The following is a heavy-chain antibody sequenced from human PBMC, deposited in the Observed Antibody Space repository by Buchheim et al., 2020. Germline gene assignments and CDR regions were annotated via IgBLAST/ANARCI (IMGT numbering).Heavy chain of an antibody. CDR3: ARAPTPYSSSWYDYYYGMDV. D-gene: IGHD6-13*01. CDR1: GFSFSTYS. Sequence: EVELVESGGGLVQPGGSLRLSCAVSGFSFSTYSMDWVRQAPGKGLEWLAYISDTSRTIYYGDSVKGRFTVSRDNAKHALHPQMNSLRVEDTAVYYCARAPTPYSSSWYDYYYGMDVWGQGTT. J-gene: IGHJ6*02. CDR2: ISDTSRTI. V-gene: IGHV3-48*04.